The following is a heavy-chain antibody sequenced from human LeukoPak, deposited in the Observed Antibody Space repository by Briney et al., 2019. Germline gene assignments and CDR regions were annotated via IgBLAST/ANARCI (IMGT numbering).Heavy chain of an antibody. CDR2: ISGSGDTT. J-gene: IGHJ4*02. Sequence: PGGSLRLSCAASGFTFSSYGMTWVRQAPGKGLEWVSIISGSGDTTYYADSVKGRFTISRDNSKSTLYLQMNSLRVEDTAVYYCARRAGAYSHPYDYWGQGTLVTVSS. CDR1: GFTFSSYG. CDR3: ARRAGAYSHPYDY. V-gene: IGHV3-23*01. D-gene: IGHD4/OR15-4a*01.